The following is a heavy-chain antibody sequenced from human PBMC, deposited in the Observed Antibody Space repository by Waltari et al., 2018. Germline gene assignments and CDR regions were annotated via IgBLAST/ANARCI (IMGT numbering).Heavy chain of an antibody. J-gene: IGHJ3*02. D-gene: IGHD5-12*01. CDR2: IWYDGSNK. CDR1: GFTFSSYG. Sequence: QVKLVESGGGVVQTGRSLRLSCAASGFTFSSYGMQRVRQAPGKGLEWVAVIWYDGSNKYYAGSVKGRFTISRDNSKNTLYLQMNSLRAEDTAVYYCARDQSRDGYNAAFDIWGQGTMVTVSS. CDR3: ARDQSRDGYNAAFDI. V-gene: IGHV3-33*01.